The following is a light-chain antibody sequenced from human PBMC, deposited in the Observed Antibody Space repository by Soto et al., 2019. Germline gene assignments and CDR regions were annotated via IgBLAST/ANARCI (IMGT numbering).Light chain of an antibody. CDR2: EVS. Sequence: QSVLTQPASVSGSPGQSITISCTGTSSDVGGYNYVSWHQQHPGKAPKVIITEVSNRPSGVSNRFSGSKSGNTASLTISGLQAEDEADYYCSSYVNYNTFVIFGGGTKVTVL. V-gene: IGLV2-14*01. CDR1: SSDVGGYNY. CDR3: SSYVNYNTFVI. J-gene: IGLJ2*01.